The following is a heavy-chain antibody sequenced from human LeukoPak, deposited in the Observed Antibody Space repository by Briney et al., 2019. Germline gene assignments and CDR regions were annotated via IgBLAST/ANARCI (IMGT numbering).Heavy chain of an antibody. Sequence: GGSLRLSCAASGFTFDDYAMHWVRHAPGKGLEWVSGISWNSGSIGYADSVKGRFTISRDNAKNSLYLQMNRLRAEDTALYYCAGGGDGMDVWGQGTTVTVSS. CDR2: ISWNSGSI. CDR3: AGGGDGMDV. D-gene: IGHD2-15*01. V-gene: IGHV3-9*01. J-gene: IGHJ6*02. CDR1: GFTFDDYA.